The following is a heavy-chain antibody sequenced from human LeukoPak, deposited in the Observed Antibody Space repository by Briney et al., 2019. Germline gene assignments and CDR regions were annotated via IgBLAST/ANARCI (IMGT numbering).Heavy chain of an antibody. CDR3: ASRIRYSYGFDY. J-gene: IGHJ4*02. Sequence: GSLSPSRAASGFTFSSYWRHWVRQAPGKGLVWVSRINSDGSSTSYAESVKGRFTVSRDSAKNTLYLQMNSLRAEDTAVYYCASRIRYSYGFDYWGQGLLVTVSS. D-gene: IGHD5-18*01. CDR1: GFTFSSYW. CDR2: INSDGSST. V-gene: IGHV3-74*01.